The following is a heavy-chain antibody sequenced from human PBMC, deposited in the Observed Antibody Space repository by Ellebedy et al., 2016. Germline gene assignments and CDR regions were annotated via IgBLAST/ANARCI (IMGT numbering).Heavy chain of an antibody. J-gene: IGHJ4*02. V-gene: IGHV4-4*07. Sequence: GSLRLXXTVSGAPMSNNSWTWIWQPAGKGQEWIGRIYPSVTTDYNPSLKSRVSMSVDTSKKQFSLKLTSVTAADTAVYYCVRDGYQGGSDLCGAYWGQGTLVTVSS. D-gene: IGHD2-2*03. CDR2: IYPSVTT. CDR3: VRDGYQGGSDLCGAY. CDR1: GAPMSNNS.